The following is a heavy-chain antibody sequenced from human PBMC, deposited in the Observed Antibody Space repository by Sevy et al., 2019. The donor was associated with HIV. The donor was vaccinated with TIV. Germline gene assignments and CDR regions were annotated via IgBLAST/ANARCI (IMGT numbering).Heavy chain of an antibody. D-gene: IGHD3-22*01. CDR1: GFTFSSYW. CDR3: ARANYYDSSGSGGFDI. CDR2: IKQDGSEK. Sequence: GGSLRLSCAASGFTFSSYWMSWVRQAPGKGLEWVANIKQDGSEKYYVDSVKRRFTISRDNAKNSLYLQMNSLRAEDTAVYYCARANYYDSSGSGGFDIWGQGTMVTVSS. V-gene: IGHV3-7*03. J-gene: IGHJ3*02.